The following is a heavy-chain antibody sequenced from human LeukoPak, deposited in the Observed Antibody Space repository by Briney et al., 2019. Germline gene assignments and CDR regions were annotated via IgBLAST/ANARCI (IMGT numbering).Heavy chain of an antibody. J-gene: IGHJ3*02. Sequence: SETLSLTCTVSGGSISSSSYYWGWIRHPPGKGVEWIANIYYSGSTYYNPSLKSRVTIFLDTSKNRFSLRLSSVTPADAAVYYCGRWIAMGAAFDIWGQGTIVTVSS. CDR3: GRWIAMGAAFDI. V-gene: IGHV4-39*01. CDR2: IYYSGST. CDR1: GGSISSSSYY. D-gene: IGHD5-18*01.